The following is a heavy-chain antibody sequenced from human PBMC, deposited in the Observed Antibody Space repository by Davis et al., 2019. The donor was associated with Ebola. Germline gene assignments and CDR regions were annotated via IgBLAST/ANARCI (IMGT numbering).Heavy chain of an antibody. CDR2: ISGSGGST. V-gene: IGHV3-23*01. D-gene: IGHD3-3*01. Sequence: PSETLSLTCAASGFTFSSYAMSWVRQAPGKGLEWVSAISGSGGSTYYADSVKGRFTISRDNSKNTLYLQMNSLRAEDAAVYYCAHSSDFWSGYPYYFDYWGQGTLVTVSS. CDR3: AHSSDFWSGYPYYFDY. CDR1: GFTFSSYA. J-gene: IGHJ4*02.